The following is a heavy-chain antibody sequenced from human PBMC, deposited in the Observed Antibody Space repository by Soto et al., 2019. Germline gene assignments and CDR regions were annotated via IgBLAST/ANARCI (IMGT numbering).Heavy chain of an antibody. J-gene: IGHJ1*01. V-gene: IGHV3-48*01. Sequence: AGGSLRLSCAASGFTFSSYSMNWVRQAPGKGLERVSYISSSSSTIYYADSVKGRFTISRDNAKNSLYLQMNSLRAEDTAVYYCARDLLTLGYCSGGSCSEYFQHWGQGTLVTVSS. D-gene: IGHD2-15*01. CDR3: ARDLLTLGYCSGGSCSEYFQH. CDR2: ISSSSSTI. CDR1: GFTFSSYS.